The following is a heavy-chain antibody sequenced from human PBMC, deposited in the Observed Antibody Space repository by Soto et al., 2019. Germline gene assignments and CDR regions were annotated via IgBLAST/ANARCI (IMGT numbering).Heavy chain of an antibody. CDR3: ARNDSGSKNFDY. D-gene: IGHD3-10*01. Sequence: KPSETLSLTCTVSDGSISSGGYYWSWLRQHPGKGLEWIGYISDSRRTYYNPSLKSRVTISEDTSKNQFSLKLRFVTAADTAVYYCARNDSGSKNFDYWGQGTLVTVSS. CDR1: DGSISSGGYY. CDR2: ISDSRRT. V-gene: IGHV4-31*03. J-gene: IGHJ4*02.